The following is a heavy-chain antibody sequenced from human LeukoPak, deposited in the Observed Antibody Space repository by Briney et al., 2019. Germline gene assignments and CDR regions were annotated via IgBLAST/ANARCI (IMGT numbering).Heavy chain of an antibody. J-gene: IGHJ4*02. CDR2: IKQDGSEK. V-gene: IGHV3-7*01. CDR3: ARSEGRYPLLWGYCSGGSCYSYYCDY. Sequence: GGSLRLSCAASGFTLSSYRMRSVRQAPGEGLEWVANIKQDGSEKYYVDSVKGRFTISRDNAKNSLYLQMNSLRAEDTAVYYCARSEGRYPLLWGYCSGGSCYSYYCDYWGQGTLVTVSS. D-gene: IGHD2-15*01. CDR1: GFTLSSYR.